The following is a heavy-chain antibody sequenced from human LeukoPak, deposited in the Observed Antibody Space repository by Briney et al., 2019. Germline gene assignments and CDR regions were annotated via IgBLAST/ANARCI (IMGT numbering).Heavy chain of an antibody. J-gene: IGHJ4*02. CDR2: INPNSGGS. D-gene: IGHD5-12*01. CDR1: GYTFTSYY. Sequence: GASVKVSCKASGYTFTSYYIHWMRQAPGQGLERVGWINPNSGGSHYAQKFQGRVTMTRDTSINTGYMELTSLRTDDTAVYYCARGPRYGESGYNLGPYWGQGTLVTVSS. V-gene: IGHV1-2*02. CDR3: ARGPRYGESGYNLGPY.